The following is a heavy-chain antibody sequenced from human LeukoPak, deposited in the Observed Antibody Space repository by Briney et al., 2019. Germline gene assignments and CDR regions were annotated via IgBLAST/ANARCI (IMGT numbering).Heavy chain of an antibody. J-gene: IGHJ6*02. CDR2: INHSGST. V-gene: IGHV4-34*01. D-gene: IGHD5-18*01. CDR3: ASIIQATYYYGMDV. CDR1: GGSFSGYY. Sequence: PETLSLTCAAYGGSFSGYYWSWIRQPPGKGLEWIGEINHSGSTNYNPSLKSRVTISVDTSKNQFSLKLSSVTAADTAVYYCASIIQATYYYGMDVWGQGTTVTVSS.